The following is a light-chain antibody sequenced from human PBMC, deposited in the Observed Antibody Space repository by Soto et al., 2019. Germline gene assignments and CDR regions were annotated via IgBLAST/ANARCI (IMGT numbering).Light chain of an antibody. V-gene: IGLV2-14*01. Sequence: QSVLTQPASVSGSPGQSIAISCTGTSSDVGGYNFVSWYQQHPHKAPKLMISVVSNRPSGVSNRFSGSKSGNTASLTISGLQPEDEADYYCRSYTSSSTYVFGTGTKVTVL. J-gene: IGLJ1*01. CDR2: VVS. CDR3: RSYTSSSTYV. CDR1: SSDVGGYNF.